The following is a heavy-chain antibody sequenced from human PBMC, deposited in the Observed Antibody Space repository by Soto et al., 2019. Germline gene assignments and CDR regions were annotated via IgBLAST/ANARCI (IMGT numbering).Heavy chain of an antibody. J-gene: IGHJ4*02. V-gene: IGHV4-39*02. CDR2: IYYSGST. CDR3: ARESENFDWLLPYYFDY. D-gene: IGHD3-9*01. Sequence: SETLSLTCTVSGGSISSSSYYWGWIRQPPGKGLEWIGSIYYSGSTFYNPSLKSRVTISVDTSKNQFSLKLSSVNAADTAVYYCARESENFDWLLPYYFDYWGQGTLVTVSS. CDR1: GGSISSSSYY.